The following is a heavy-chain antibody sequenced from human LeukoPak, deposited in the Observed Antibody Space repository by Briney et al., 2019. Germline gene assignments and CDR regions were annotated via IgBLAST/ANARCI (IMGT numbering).Heavy chain of an antibody. D-gene: IGHD6-13*01. CDR1: GGTFSSYA. CDR2: INPNSGGT. J-gene: IGHJ5*02. V-gene: IGHV1-2*02. CDR3: ASEKGIAAAGTYLDP. Sequence: ASVKVSCKASGGTFSSYAISWVRQAPGQGLEWMGWINPNSGGTNYAQKFQGRVTMTRDTSISTAYMELSRLRSDDTAVYYCASEKGIAAAGTYLDPWGQGTLVTVSS.